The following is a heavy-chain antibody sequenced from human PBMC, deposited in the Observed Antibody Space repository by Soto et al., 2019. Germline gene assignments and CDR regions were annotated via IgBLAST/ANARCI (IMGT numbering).Heavy chain of an antibody. J-gene: IGHJ4*02. CDR3: ARDQWGWGSPPGY. D-gene: IGHD2-15*01. CDR1: GYTFTSYA. Sequence: QVQLVQSGAEVKKPGASVKVSCKASGYTFTSYAMHWVRQAPGQRLEWMGWINAGNGNTKYSQKFQGRVTITRDTSASAAYMELSSLRSEDTAVYYCARDQWGWGSPPGYWGQGTLVTVSS. CDR2: INAGNGNT. V-gene: IGHV1-3*01.